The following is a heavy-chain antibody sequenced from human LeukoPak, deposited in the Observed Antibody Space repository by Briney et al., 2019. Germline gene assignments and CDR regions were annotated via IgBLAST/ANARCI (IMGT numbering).Heavy chain of an antibody. CDR2: ISYDGSNK. CDR3: AKVPPYYYDSSGSPLDY. CDR1: GFTFSSYA. V-gene: IGHV3-30*18. Sequence: GGSLRLSCAAPGFTFSSYAMSWVRQAPGKGLEWVAVISYDGSNKYYADSVKGRFTISRDNSKNTPYLQMNSLRAEDTAVYYCAKVPPYYYDSSGSPLDYWGQGTLVTVCS. D-gene: IGHD3-22*01. J-gene: IGHJ4*02.